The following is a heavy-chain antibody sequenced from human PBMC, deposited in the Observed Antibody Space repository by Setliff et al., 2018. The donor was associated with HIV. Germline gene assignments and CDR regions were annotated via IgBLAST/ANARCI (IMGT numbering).Heavy chain of an antibody. Sequence: PSETLSLTCTVSGGSISSYFWSWIRQPPGKGLEWIWTIYCSGSTNYNPSLESRVTISVDTSKNKFSVTLRSVTTADTAVYYCARDRGRGSGSPTRKFYYYGMDVWGQGTTVTVSS. V-gene: IGHV4-59*01. CDR2: IYCSGST. D-gene: IGHD3-10*01. J-gene: IGHJ6*02. CDR3: ARDRGRGSGSPTRKFYYYGMDV. CDR1: GGSISSYF.